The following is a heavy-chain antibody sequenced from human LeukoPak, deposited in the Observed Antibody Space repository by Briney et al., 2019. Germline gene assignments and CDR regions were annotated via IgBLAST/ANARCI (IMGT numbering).Heavy chain of an antibody. CDR2: IYYSGST. CDR1: GGSISSYY. CDR3: ARTDTAMVTGLDY. J-gene: IGHJ4*02. Sequence: SETLSLTCTVSGGSISSYYWSWIRQPPGKGLEWIGYIYYSGSTNYNPSLKSRVTISVDTSKNQSSLKLSSVTAADTAVYYCARTDTAMVTGLDYWGQGTLVTVSS. D-gene: IGHD5-18*01. V-gene: IGHV4-59*01.